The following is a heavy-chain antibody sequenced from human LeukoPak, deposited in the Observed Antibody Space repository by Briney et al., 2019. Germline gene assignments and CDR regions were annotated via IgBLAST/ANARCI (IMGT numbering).Heavy chain of an antibody. CDR2: IFHTGST. CDR3: AREGGYYGSGSPNYYMDV. D-gene: IGHD3-10*01. Sequence: PSETLSLTCTVSGFSISSGYYWGWIRQPPGKGLEWIGSIFHTGSTYYNPSLKSRVTISVDTSKNQFSLKLSSVTAADTAVYYCAREGGYYGSGSPNYYMDVWGKGTTVTVSS. CDR1: GFSISSGYY. V-gene: IGHV4-38-2*02. J-gene: IGHJ6*03.